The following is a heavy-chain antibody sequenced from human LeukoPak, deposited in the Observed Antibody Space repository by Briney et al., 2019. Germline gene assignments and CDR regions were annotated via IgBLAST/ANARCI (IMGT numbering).Heavy chain of an antibody. Sequence: GGSLRLSCAASGFTFSSYWMTWVRQAPGKGLQWVGNIKPDGSASYYVDSVKGRFAISRDNANNSLYLQMNTLRAEDTAVYYCARDSGSHWGQGTLVTVSS. CDR3: ARDSGSH. J-gene: IGHJ4*02. D-gene: IGHD1-26*01. V-gene: IGHV3-7*05. CDR1: GFTFSSYW. CDR2: IKPDGSAS.